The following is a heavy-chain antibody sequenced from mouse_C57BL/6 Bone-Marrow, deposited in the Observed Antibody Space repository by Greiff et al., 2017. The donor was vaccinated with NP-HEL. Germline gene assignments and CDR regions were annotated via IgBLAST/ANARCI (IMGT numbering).Heavy chain of an antibody. CDR1: GFTFSDYG. V-gene: IGHV5-15*01. J-gene: IGHJ1*03. D-gene: IGHD2-5*01. CDR3: ARDDSNYWYFDV. Sequence: EVQGVESGGGLVQPGGSLKLSCAASGFTFSDYGMAWVRQAPRKGPEWVAFISNLAYSIYYADTVTGRFTISRENAKNTLYLEMSSLRSEDTAMYYCARDDSNYWYFDVWGTGTTVTVSS. CDR2: ISNLAYSI.